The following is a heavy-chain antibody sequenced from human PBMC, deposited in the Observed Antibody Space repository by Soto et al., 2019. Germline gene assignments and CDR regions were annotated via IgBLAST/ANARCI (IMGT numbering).Heavy chain of an antibody. D-gene: IGHD6-19*01. J-gene: IGHJ4*02. CDR1: GFNFSSFG. CDR2: MSYDGSSK. V-gene: IGHV3-30*18. CDR3: AKDRGWSSADLEY. Sequence: QVQLVESGGGVVQPGSSLRLSCAASGFNFSSFGMHWVRQAPGKGLEWVALMSYDGSSKYYQDSLKGRFTISRDKSKNPLYLQMGSLRVEDTGVYYCAKDRGWSSADLEYWGQGTLVTVSS.